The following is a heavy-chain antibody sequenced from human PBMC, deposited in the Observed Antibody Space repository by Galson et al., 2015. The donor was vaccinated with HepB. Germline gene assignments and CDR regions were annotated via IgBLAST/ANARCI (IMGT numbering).Heavy chain of an antibody. CDR1: GFTFSSYA. V-gene: IGHV3-23*01. CDR2: IGGSGGST. D-gene: IGHD6-13*01. CDR3: AKHFELAPAGIDY. Sequence: SLRLSCAASGFTFSSYAMSWVRQAPGKGLEWVSVIGGSGGSTYYADSVKGRFTISRDISRNTLYLQMNSLGAEDTAVYYCAKHFELAPAGIDYWGQGTLVTVSS. J-gene: IGHJ4*02.